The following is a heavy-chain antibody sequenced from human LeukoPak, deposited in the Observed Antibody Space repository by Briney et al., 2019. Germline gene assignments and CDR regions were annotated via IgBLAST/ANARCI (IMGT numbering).Heavy chain of an antibody. V-gene: IGHV4-59*01. CDR2: FYNSGRS. J-gene: IGHJ4*02. D-gene: IGHD3-16*01. CDR3: TRGAGWLIDY. CDR1: VDSISDYY. Sequence: SQSLSLTRAVPVDSISDYYGGWVRHPPGKGLEWIGYFYNSGRSTYNPSLKSRVTISADTSKNHFSLKLNSVTTADTAVYYCTRGAGWLIDYWGQGILVTVSS.